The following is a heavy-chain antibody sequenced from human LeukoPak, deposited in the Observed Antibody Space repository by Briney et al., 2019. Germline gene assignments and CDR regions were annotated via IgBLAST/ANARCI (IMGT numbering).Heavy chain of an antibody. J-gene: IGHJ4*02. CDR2: ISWNSGSI. CDR1: GFTFDDYA. Sequence: PGGSLRLSCAASGFTFDDYAMHWVRQAPGKGLEWVSGISWNSGSIGYADSVKGRFTISRDNAKNSLYLQMNSLRAEDTALYYCAKDTDDYGDYVFDYWGQGTLVTVSS. V-gene: IGHV3-9*01. CDR3: AKDTDDYGDYVFDY. D-gene: IGHD4-17*01.